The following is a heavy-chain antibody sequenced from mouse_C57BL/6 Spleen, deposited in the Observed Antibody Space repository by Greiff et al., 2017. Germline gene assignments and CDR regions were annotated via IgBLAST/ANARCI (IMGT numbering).Heavy chain of an antibody. CDR3: ARDRGQDYFDY. J-gene: IGHJ2*01. CDR1: GFTFSSYA. Sequence: EVHLVESGGGLVKPGGSLKLSCAASGFTFSSYAMSWVRQTPEKRLEWVATISDGGSYTYYPDNVKGRFTISRDNAKNNLYLQMSHLKSEDTAMYYCARDRGQDYFDYWGQGTTLTVSS. D-gene: IGHD3-3*01. CDR2: ISDGGSYT. V-gene: IGHV5-4*01.